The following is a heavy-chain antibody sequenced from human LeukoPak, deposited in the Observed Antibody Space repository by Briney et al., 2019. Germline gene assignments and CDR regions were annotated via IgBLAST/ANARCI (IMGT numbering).Heavy chain of an antibody. CDR2: IYSGGST. J-gene: IGHJ4*02. CDR1: GFTASSNY. D-gene: IGHD5-12*01. Sequence: PGGSLRLSCAASGFTASSNYMSWVRQAPGKGLEWVSGIYSGGSTYYADSVKGRFTISRDNSKNTLYIQMNSLRAEDTAVYYCARGTTYSGYEFDSWGQGTLVTVSS. V-gene: IGHV3-53*01. CDR3: ARGTTYSGYEFDS.